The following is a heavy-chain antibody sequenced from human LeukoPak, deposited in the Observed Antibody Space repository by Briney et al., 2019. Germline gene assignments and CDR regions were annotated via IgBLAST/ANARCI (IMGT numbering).Heavy chain of an antibody. J-gene: IGHJ4*02. D-gene: IGHD6-19*01. CDR2: ISSSSDYI. Sequence: GGSLRLSCAASGFTFSSCSMTWVRQAPGKGLEWVSSISSSSDYIYYADSVKGRFTISRDNAKNSLYLQMNSLRAEDTAVYYCARGGSGWSSFDYWGQGTLVTVSS. CDR1: GFTFSSCS. CDR3: ARGGSGWSSFDY. V-gene: IGHV3-21*01.